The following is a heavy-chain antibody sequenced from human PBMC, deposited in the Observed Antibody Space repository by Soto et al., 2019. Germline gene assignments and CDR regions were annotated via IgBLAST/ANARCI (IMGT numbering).Heavy chain of an antibody. D-gene: IGHD3-16*01. Sequence: SETLSLTCTVSGDSISSYYWNWIRQPPGKGLEWIGYVYYSGSTNYNPSLKSRVTMSVDTSKNQFSLQLSSVTAADTAVYYCARRKSGLPFDYWGQGILVTVSS. CDR3: ARRKSGLPFDY. CDR2: VYYSGST. CDR1: GDSISSYY. J-gene: IGHJ4*02. V-gene: IGHV4-59*01.